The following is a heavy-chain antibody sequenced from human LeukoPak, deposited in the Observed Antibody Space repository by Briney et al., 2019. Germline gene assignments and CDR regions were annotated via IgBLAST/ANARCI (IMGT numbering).Heavy chain of an antibody. CDR1: GYTFTSYD. CDR3: ARDQCSSTSCYLLAY. Sequence: ASVKVSCKASGYTFTSYDINWVRQATGQGLEWMGWMNPNSGNTGYAQKFQGRVTMTRNTSISTAYTELSSLRSEDTAVYYCARDQCSSTSCYLLAYWGQGTLVTVSS. CDR2: MNPNSGNT. J-gene: IGHJ4*02. D-gene: IGHD2-2*01. V-gene: IGHV1-8*01.